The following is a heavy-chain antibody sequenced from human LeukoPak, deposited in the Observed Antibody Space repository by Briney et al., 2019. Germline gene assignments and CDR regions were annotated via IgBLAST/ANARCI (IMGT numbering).Heavy chain of an antibody. Sequence: GGSLRLSCAASGFTFSSYWMSRVRQAPGKGLEWVANIKQDGSEKYYVDSVKGRFTISRDNAKNSLYLQMNSLRAEDTAVYYCARVRWLQNVDYWGQGTLVTVSS. V-gene: IGHV3-7*01. CDR2: IKQDGSEK. CDR3: ARVRWLQNVDY. CDR1: GFTFSSYW. D-gene: IGHD5-24*01. J-gene: IGHJ4*02.